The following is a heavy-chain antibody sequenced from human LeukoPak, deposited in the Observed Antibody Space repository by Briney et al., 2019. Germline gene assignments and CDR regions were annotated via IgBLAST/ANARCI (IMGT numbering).Heavy chain of an antibody. CDR1: GYTLTDHY. Sequence: ASVKVSCKASGYTLTDHYMHWVRQAPGQGLEWMGWINPSSGGTNYAQKFQGRVTATRDTSISTAYMELSRLRPDDTAVYYCVRDDYGDWGQGTLVTVSS. V-gene: IGHV1-2*02. D-gene: IGHD4-17*01. CDR2: INPSSGGT. J-gene: IGHJ4*02. CDR3: VRDDYGD.